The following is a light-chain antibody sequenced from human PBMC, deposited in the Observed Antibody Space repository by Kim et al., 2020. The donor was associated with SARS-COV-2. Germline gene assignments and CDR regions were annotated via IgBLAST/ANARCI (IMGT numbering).Light chain of an antibody. CDR2: WAS. CDR3: QQYYSSPWT. V-gene: IGKV4-1*01. Sequence: ASFNCKSSQSGFYTSKNTSYVAWYQQKAGQPPRLLIHWASVRESGVPDRFIGSGSGTDFSLTISSLQAEDAAVYSCQQYYSSPWTFGQGTKVDIK. J-gene: IGKJ1*01. CDR1: QSGFYTSKNTSY.